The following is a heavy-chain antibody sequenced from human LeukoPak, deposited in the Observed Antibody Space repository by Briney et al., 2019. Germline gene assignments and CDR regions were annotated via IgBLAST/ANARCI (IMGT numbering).Heavy chain of an antibody. CDR2: ISGSGSNT. CDR3: ARDSIQSSGLDY. V-gene: IGHV3-23*01. CDR1: GFTFSDYA. J-gene: IGHJ4*02. Sequence: GGSLRLSCAASGFTFSDYAMTWARQAPGKGLEWVSAISGSGSNTYYADSAKGRFTISRDNTKNTLSLQMNSLRAEDTAVYYCARDSIQSSGLDYWGQGTLVTVSS. D-gene: IGHD3-22*01.